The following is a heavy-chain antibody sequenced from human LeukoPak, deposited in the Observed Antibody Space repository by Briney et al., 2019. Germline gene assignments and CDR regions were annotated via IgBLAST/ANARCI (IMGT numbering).Heavy chain of an antibody. Sequence: GGSLRLSCATAGFTFDDYAMNWIRQAPGKGLEWVSYINWNGGYTGYADSVKGRFTISRDNSKNTLYLQMNSLRAEDTAVYYCARDRRGYSGYDSADYWGQGTLVTVSS. CDR3: ARDRRGYSGYDSADY. CDR1: GFTFDDYA. D-gene: IGHD5-12*01. CDR2: INWNGGYT. V-gene: IGHV3-20*04. J-gene: IGHJ4*02.